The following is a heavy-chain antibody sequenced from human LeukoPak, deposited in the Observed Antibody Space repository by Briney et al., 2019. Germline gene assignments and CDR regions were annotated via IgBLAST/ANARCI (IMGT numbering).Heavy chain of an antibody. D-gene: IGHD6-13*01. CDR3: ARHNSFGSSLYYFDY. Sequence: SETLSLTCTVSGGSISSSSYYWGWIRQPPGTGLEWIGSIYYSGSTYYNPSLKSRVTISVDTSKNQFSLKLSSVTAADTAVYYCARHNSFGSSLYYFDYWGQGTLVTVSS. CDR2: IYYSGST. V-gene: IGHV4-39*01. CDR1: GGSISSSSYY. J-gene: IGHJ4*02.